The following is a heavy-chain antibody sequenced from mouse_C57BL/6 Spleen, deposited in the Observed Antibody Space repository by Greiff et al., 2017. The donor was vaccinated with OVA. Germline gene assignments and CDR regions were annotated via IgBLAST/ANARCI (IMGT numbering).Heavy chain of an antibody. D-gene: IGHD1-1*01. V-gene: IGHV5-6*01. CDR1: GFTFSSYG. CDR2: ISSGGSYT. Sequence: EVHLVESGGDLVKPGGSLKLSCAASGFTFSSYGMSWVRQTPDKRLEWVATISSGGSYTYYPDSVKGRFTISRDNAKNTLYLQMSSLKSYDTAMYYCARHAHSPTVPSYFDYWGQGTTLTVSS. CDR3: ARHAHSPTVPSYFDY. J-gene: IGHJ2*01.